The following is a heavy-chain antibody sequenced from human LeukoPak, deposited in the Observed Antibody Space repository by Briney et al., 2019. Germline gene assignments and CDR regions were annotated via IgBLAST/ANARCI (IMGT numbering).Heavy chain of an antibody. CDR1: GYTFTAYY. J-gene: IGHJ4*02. CDR2: INPNSGGT. CDR3: AVRNRSSWSPFDF. Sequence: ASVKVSCKASGYTFTAYYMHWVRQAPGQGLEWMGLINPNSGGTNCAQRFQGRVTMTRDTSISTAYMELRSLRSDDTAVYYCAVRNRSSWSPFDFWGQGTLVTVSS. D-gene: IGHD6-13*01. V-gene: IGHV1-2*02.